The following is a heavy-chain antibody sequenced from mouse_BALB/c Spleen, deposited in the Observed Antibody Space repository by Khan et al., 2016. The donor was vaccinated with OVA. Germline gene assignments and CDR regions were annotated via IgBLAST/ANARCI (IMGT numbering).Heavy chain of an antibody. J-gene: IGHJ3*01. CDR3: ARGGYSSFAY. CDR1: GYSFTSYL. D-gene: IGHD1-3*01. CDR2: IYHGNSDT. Sequence: QLQQSGTVLARPGASVKMSCKASGYSFTSYLIHWVKQRPGQGLEWIGDIYHGNSDTTYNQKFKDKAKLTAGTSANTAYMELSSLTNEDSAVYYCARGGYSSFAYWGQGTLVTVSA. V-gene: IGHV1-5*01.